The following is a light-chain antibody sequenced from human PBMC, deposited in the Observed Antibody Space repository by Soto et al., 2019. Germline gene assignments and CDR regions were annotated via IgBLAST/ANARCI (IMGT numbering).Light chain of an antibody. CDR2: EGS. CDR3: CSYAGSSTFV. CDR1: SSDVGAYIY. Sequence: QSALTQPASVSGSPGQSITISCTGTSSDVGAYIYVSWYQHHPGKAPKVMIYEGSKRPSGVSNRFSGSKSGNTASLTISGLQAEDEADYYCCSYAGSSTFVFGTGTQLTVL. J-gene: IGLJ1*01. V-gene: IGLV2-23*03.